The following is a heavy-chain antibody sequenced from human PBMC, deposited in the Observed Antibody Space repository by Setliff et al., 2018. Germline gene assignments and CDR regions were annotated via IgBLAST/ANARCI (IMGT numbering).Heavy chain of an antibody. CDR3: ARGRMRGSCSGPSCTYDPFDI. D-gene: IGHD2-2*01. CDR2: IQSTGNT. Sequence: SETLSLTCIVSGGSVGSGSYYWSWIRQPAGKGLEWIGLIQSTGNTNYNPSLRSRVTISVDTSKNQFSLILRSVTAADTAVYYCARGRMRGSCSGPSCTYDPFDIWGQGTPVTVSS. J-gene: IGHJ3*02. V-gene: IGHV4-61*10. CDR1: GGSVGSGSYY.